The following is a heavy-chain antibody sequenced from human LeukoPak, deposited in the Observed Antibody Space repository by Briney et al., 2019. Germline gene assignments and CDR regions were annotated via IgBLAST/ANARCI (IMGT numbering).Heavy chain of an antibody. Sequence: SETLYLTCTVSGGSINSGDYYWSWIRQPPVKGLEWIGYIYYSGSTYYNPSLKSRVTISVDTSKNQFSLKTSSVTAADTAVYYCARVEWAAAGFDYWGQGTLVTVSS. CDR1: GGSINSGDYY. D-gene: IGHD6-13*01. J-gene: IGHJ4*02. CDR3: ARVEWAAAGFDY. CDR2: IYYSGST. V-gene: IGHV4-30-4*01.